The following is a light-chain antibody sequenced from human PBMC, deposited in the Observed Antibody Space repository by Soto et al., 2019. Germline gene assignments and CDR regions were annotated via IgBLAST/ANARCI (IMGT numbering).Light chain of an antibody. CDR3: QQTYTSPRA. V-gene: IGKV1-39*01. J-gene: IGKJ1*01. CDR1: QTISTY. Sequence: SQMTQSPSSLSASVGDRVTSTCRASQTISTYLHWYQQKAGEAPKLLIYAASNLQGGVPSRFSGSGSGTDFSLTISSLQPEDFATYYCQQTYTSPRAFGQGTKVDI. CDR2: AAS.